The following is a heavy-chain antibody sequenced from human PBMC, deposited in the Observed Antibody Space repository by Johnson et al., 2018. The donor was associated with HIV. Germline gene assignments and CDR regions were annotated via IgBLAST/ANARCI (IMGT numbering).Heavy chain of an antibody. J-gene: IGHJ3*02. CDR3: ARARAIVVAYDAFDI. CDR1: GLTFSSYA. Sequence: QVQLVESGGGVVQPGRSLRLSCAASGLTFSSYAMHWVRQAPGKGLEWVALISYDGSNNYYADSVTGRFTISRDNSKNTLYLQMNSLRPEDTAVYYCARARAIVVAYDAFDIWGQGTMVTVSS. CDR2: ISYDGSNN. D-gene: IGHD3-22*01. V-gene: IGHV3-30*04.